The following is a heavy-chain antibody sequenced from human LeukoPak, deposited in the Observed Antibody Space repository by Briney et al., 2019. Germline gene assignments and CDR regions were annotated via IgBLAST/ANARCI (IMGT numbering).Heavy chain of an antibody. Sequence: SVKVSCKASGGTFSSYAISWVRQAPGQGLEWMGGIIPIFGTANYAQKFQGRVTITTDESTSTAYMELGSLRSEDTAVYYCARCDFWSGYYSWFDPWGQGTLVTVSS. D-gene: IGHD3-3*01. J-gene: IGHJ5*02. CDR3: ARCDFWSGYYSWFDP. CDR2: IIPIFGTA. CDR1: GGTFSSYA. V-gene: IGHV1-69*05.